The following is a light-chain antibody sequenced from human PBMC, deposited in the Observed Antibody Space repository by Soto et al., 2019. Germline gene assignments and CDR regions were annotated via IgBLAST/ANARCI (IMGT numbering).Light chain of an antibody. CDR1: HVVSNY. V-gene: IGKV1-8*01. J-gene: IGKJ2*01. CDR2: AAS. Sequence: AIRMTQSPSSLSSSIGDRATITCRASHVVSNYLAWYQQKPGQAPKALIYAASFLQSGVPSRFSGSGSGTDFSLTISFLQSEDFATYYCQHYYSYPYTFGQGTTLEMK. CDR3: QHYYSYPYT.